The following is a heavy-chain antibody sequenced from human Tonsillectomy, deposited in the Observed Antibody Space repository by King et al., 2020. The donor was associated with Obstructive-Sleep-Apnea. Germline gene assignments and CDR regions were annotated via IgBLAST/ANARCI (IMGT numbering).Heavy chain of an antibody. CDR3: ARDVKGLRYFDWSFDY. V-gene: IGHV3-30-3*01. D-gene: IGHD3-9*01. CDR1: GFTFSSYA. J-gene: IGHJ4*02. CDR2: ISYDGSNY. Sequence: VQLVESGGGVVQPGRSLRLSCAASGFTFSSYAIHWVRQAPGKGLEWVAVISYDGSNYSYADSVKGRFTISRDNSKNTLFLQMNSLRVEDTAVYYCARDVKGLRYFDWSFDYWGQGTLVTVSS.